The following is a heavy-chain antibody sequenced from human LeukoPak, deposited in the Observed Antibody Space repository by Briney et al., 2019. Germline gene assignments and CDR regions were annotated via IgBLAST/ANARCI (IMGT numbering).Heavy chain of an antibody. V-gene: IGHV3-11*01. Sequence: GGSLRLSCAASGFTFSDYYMSWIRQAPGKGLEWISYISSSGSTTYYADSVKGRFTISRDNAKNSLYLQMNSLRAEDAAVYYCATSMIYGDLDYWGQGTLVTVSS. CDR2: ISSSGSTT. D-gene: IGHD4-17*01. CDR1: GFTFSDYY. CDR3: ATSMIYGDLDY. J-gene: IGHJ4*02.